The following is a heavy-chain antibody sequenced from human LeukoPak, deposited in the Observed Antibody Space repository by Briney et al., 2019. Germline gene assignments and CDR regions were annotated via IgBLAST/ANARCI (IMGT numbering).Heavy chain of an antibody. V-gene: IGHV3-7*01. J-gene: IGHJ4*02. CDR2: IKQDGSEK. D-gene: IGHD3-10*01. CDR3: TSPMVRGVIGF. CDR1: GFTFSSYW. Sequence: GGSLRLSCAASGFTFSSYWMSWVRQAPGKGLEWVANIKQDGSEKYYVDSVKGRFTISRDNSKNTLYLQMNSLRAEDTAVYYCTSPMVRGVIGFGGQGTLVTVSS.